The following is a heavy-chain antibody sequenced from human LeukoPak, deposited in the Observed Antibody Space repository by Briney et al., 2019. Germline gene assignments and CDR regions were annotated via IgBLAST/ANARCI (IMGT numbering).Heavy chain of an antibody. D-gene: IGHD3-22*01. Sequence: PGGSLRLSCAASGFTFSSYWMHWVRQAPGKGLVWVSRINSDGSTTSYADSVKGRFTISRANAKNTLYLQMNSLRAEDTAVYYCARAGSHYDSSGYPDAFDIWGQGTMVTVSS. CDR1: GFTFSSYW. V-gene: IGHV3-74*01. CDR2: INSDGSTT. CDR3: ARAGSHYDSSGYPDAFDI. J-gene: IGHJ3*02.